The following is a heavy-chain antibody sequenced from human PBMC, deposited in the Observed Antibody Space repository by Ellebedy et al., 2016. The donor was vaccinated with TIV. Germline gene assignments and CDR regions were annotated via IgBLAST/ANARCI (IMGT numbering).Heavy chain of an antibody. CDR1: GGSFSGYY. CDR2: INHSGST. J-gene: IGHJ6*03. Sequence: SETLSLXCAVYGGSFSGYYWSWIRQPPGKGLEWIGEINHSGSTNYNPSLKSRVTISVDTSKNQFSLKLSSVTAADTAVYYCARGVAEYCSSTSCPYYYYYYMDVWGKGTTVTVSS. V-gene: IGHV4-34*01. D-gene: IGHD2-2*01. CDR3: ARGVAEYCSSTSCPYYYYYYMDV.